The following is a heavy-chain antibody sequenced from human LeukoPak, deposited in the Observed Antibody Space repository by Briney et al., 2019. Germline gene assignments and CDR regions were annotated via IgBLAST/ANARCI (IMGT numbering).Heavy chain of an antibody. V-gene: IGHV4-59*01. CDR3: ARSSSYYDYFDF. CDR2: IYYSGST. CDR1: GDSIRTYY. D-gene: IGHD1-26*01. Sequence: SETLSLTCTVSGDSIRTYYWSWIRQPPGKGLEWIGYIYYSGSTYYSPSLKSRVTISVDPSKNQFSLKLSSVTDADTDVYYCARSSSYYDYFDFWGQGTLVTVSS. J-gene: IGHJ4*02.